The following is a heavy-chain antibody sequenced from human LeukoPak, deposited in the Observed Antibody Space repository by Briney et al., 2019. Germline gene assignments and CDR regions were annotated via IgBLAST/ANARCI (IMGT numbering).Heavy chain of an antibody. D-gene: IGHD6-13*01. Sequence: LSLTCAVSGGSFSGYYWSWIRQSPGKGLEWVSYISSSGSIIYYADSVKGRFTISRDNAKNSQYLQMNSLRVEDTAVYYCVASSWAYYFDYWGQGTLVTVSS. CDR1: GGSFSGYY. CDR2: ISSSGSII. V-gene: IGHV3-11*04. J-gene: IGHJ4*02. CDR3: VASSWAYYFDY.